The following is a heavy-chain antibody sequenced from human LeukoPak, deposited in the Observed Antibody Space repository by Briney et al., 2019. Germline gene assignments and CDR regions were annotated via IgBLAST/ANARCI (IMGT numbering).Heavy chain of an antibody. D-gene: IGHD6-6*01. V-gene: IGHV1-2*02. CDR1: GYTFTGYY. CDR3: ARPVGARAARAAYDY. J-gene: IGHJ4*02. CDR2: INPNSGGT. Sequence: ASVKVSCKASGYTFTGYYMHWVRQAPGQGLEWMGWINPNSGGTNYAQKFQGRVTMTRDTSISTAYMELSRLRSDDTAVYYCARPVGARAARAAYDYWGQGTLVTVSS.